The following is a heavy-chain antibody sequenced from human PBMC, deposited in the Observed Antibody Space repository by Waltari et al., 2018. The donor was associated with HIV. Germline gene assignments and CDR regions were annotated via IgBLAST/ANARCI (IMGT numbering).Heavy chain of an antibody. CDR2: INHSGST. Sequence: QVQLQQWGAGLLKPSETLSLTCAVYGGSFSGYYWSWIRQPPGKGLEWIGEINHSGSTNYNPSLKSRVTISVDTSKNQFSLKLSSVTAADTAVYYCAAVTTVEYNWFDPWGQGTLVTVSS. D-gene: IGHD4-17*01. J-gene: IGHJ5*02. CDR3: AAVTTVEYNWFDP. V-gene: IGHV4-34*01. CDR1: GGSFSGYY.